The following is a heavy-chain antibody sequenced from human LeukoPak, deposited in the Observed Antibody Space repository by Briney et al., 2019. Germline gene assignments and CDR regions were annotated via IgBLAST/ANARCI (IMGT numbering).Heavy chain of an antibody. CDR3: ARGRGYSRPFDY. J-gene: IGHJ4*02. D-gene: IGHD5-18*01. CDR1: GGTFSSYA. CDR2: IIPIFGTA. V-gene: IGHV1-69*13. Sequence: ASVKVSCKASGGTFSSYAISWVRQAPGQGLEWMGGIIPIFGTANYAQKFQGRVTITADESTSTAYMELSSLRSEDTAVYYCARGRGYSRPFDYWGQGTLVTVSS.